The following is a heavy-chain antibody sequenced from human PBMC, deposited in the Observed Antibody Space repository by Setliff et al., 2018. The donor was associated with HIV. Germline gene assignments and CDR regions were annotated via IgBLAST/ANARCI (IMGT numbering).Heavy chain of an antibody. CDR1: GYNFINYG. CDR2: ISVFNGDT. CDR3: ARDGEIGPDF. Sequence: ASVKVSCKASGYNFINYGISWVRQAPGQGLEWMGWISVFNGDTTYAQNLQGRFTMTSDTSTTTAYMELRNLRSDDAAVYYCARDGEIGPDFWGQGTLVTVSS. D-gene: IGHD3-3*01. J-gene: IGHJ4*02. V-gene: IGHV1-18*01.